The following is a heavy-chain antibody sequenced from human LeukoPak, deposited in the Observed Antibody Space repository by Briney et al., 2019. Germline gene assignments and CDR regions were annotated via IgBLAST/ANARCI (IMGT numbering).Heavy chain of an antibody. CDR2: IRYDGSNK. CDR1: GFTFSSYG. V-gene: IGHV3-30*02. D-gene: IGHD1-26*01. J-gene: IGHJ4*02. CDR3: ARGGGIVGATTIKSDY. Sequence: GGSLRLSCAASGFTFSSYGMYWVRQAPGKGLEWVAFIRYDGSNKYYADSVKGRFTVSRDNSKNTLYLQMKSLRSEDTAVYYCARGGGIVGATTIKSDYWGQGTLVTVSS.